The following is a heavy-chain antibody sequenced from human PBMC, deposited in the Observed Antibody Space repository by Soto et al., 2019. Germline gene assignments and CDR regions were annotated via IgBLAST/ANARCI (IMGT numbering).Heavy chain of an antibody. CDR1: GFTFSDYY. CDR2: ISSSGSTI. Sequence: PGGSLRLSCAASGFTFSDYYMSWIRQAPGKGLEWVSYISSSGSTIYYADSVKGRFIISRDNAKNSLYLQMNSLRAEDTAVYYCARDLGSSWYPEYFQHWGQGTLDTVSS. CDR3: ARDLGSSWYPEYFQH. D-gene: IGHD6-13*01. V-gene: IGHV3-11*01. J-gene: IGHJ1*01.